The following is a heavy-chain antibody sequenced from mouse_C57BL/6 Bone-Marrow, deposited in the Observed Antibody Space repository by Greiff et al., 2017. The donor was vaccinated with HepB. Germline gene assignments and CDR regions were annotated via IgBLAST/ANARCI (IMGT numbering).Heavy chain of an antibody. CDR1: GFSFNTYA. J-gene: IGHJ1*03. CDR3: VRHSYWYFDV. V-gene: IGHV10-1*01. CDR2: IRSKSNNYAT. Sequence: VQLKESGGGLVQPKGSLKLSCAASGFSFNTYAMNWVRQAPGKGLEWVARIRSKSNNYATYYADSVKDRFTISRDDSESMLYLQMNNLKTEDTAMYYCVRHSYWYFDVWGTGTTVTVSS.